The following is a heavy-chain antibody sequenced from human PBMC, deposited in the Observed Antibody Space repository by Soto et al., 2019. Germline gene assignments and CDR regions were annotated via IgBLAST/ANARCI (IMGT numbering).Heavy chain of an antibody. D-gene: IGHD3-10*01. J-gene: IGHJ6*02. CDR3: ALGRGVRGVAGYYYGMDV. CDR1: GFTFSSYA. CDR2: ISGSGGST. V-gene: IGHV3-23*01. Sequence: EVQLLESGGGLVQPGGSLRLSCAASGFTFSSYAMSWVHQAPGKGLEWVSAISGSGGSTYYADSVKGRFTISRDNSKNTLYLQMNSLRAEDTAVYYCALGRGVRGVAGYYYGMDVWGQGTTVTVSS.